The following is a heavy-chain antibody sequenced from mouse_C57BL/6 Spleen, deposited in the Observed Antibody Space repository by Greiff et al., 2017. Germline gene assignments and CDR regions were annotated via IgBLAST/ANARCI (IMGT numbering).Heavy chain of an antibody. CDR1: GFSFNTYA. D-gene: IGHD2-5*01. CDR2: IRSKSNNYAT. V-gene: IGHV10-1*01. Sequence: EVQLQQSGGGLVQPKGSLKLSCAASGFSFNTYAMNWVRQAPGKGLEWVARIRSKSNNYATYYADSVKDRFTISRDDSESMLYLQMNNLKTEDTAMYYCVRDSKGFDYWGQGTTLTVSS. J-gene: IGHJ2*01. CDR3: VRDSKGFDY.